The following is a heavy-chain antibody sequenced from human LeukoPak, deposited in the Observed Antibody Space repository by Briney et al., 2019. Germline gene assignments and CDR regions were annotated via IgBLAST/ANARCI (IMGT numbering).Heavy chain of an antibody. CDR2: VYHSGST. CDR3: ARDKDYYDSSGYSY. J-gene: IGHJ4*02. D-gene: IGHD3-22*01. CDR1: NFSIRSGYY. Sequence: PSETLSLTCNVSNFSIRSGYYWGWIRQPQGKGLEWIGSVYHSGSTYYNPSLKSRVTISVDTSKNQFSLKLKSVTAADTAVYYCARDKDYYDSSGYSYWGQGILVTVSS. V-gene: IGHV4-38-2*02.